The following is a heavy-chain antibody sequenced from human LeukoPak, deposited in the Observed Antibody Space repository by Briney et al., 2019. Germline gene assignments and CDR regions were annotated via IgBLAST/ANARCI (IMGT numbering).Heavy chain of an antibody. J-gene: IGHJ4*02. D-gene: IGHD4/OR15-4a*01. V-gene: IGHV1-18*01. Sequence: ASVKVSFKSSGYTFTSYGISWVRQPPGQGLEWMGWINAYNGNTNYAQKLQGRVTMTTDTSTSTAYMELRSLRSDDTAVYYRARDYGADYAYFDYWGQGTLVTVSS. CDR1: GYTFTSYG. CDR2: INAYNGNT. CDR3: ARDYGADYAYFDY.